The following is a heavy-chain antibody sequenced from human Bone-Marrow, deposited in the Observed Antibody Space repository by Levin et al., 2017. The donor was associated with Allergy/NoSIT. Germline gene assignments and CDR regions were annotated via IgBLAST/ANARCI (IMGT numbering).Heavy chain of an antibody. D-gene: IGHD6-19*01. CDR3: AKDRWGSGSGDY. V-gene: IGHV3-30*18. Sequence: GGSLRLSCAASGFTFSTYNMYWVRQAPGKGLEWVAFISSDASNKIYADSLKGRFTISRDNSNNTLYLQMYSLRPEDTAVYYCAKDRWGSGSGDYWGQGTLVTVSS. CDR2: ISSDASNK. J-gene: IGHJ4*02. CDR1: GFTFSTYN.